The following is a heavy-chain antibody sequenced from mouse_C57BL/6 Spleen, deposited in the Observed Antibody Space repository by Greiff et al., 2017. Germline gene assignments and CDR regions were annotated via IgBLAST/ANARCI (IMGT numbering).Heavy chain of an antibody. D-gene: IGHD2-4*01. CDR1: GYTFTSYW. CDR3: ARGIYYDYAYFDY. CDR2: IDPSDSET. Sequence: QVQLKQPGAELVRPGSSVKLSCKASGYTFTSYWMHWVKQRPIQGLEWIGNIDPSDSETHYNQKFKDKATLTVDKSSSTAYMQLSSLTSEDSAVYYCARGIYYDYAYFDYWGQGTTLTVSS. J-gene: IGHJ2*01. V-gene: IGHV1-52*01.